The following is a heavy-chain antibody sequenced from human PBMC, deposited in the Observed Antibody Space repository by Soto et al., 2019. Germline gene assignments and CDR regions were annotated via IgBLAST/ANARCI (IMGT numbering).Heavy chain of an antibody. CDR2: IRSDNGKT. V-gene: IGHV3-48*02. J-gene: IGHJ4*02. CDR1: GVTFSDSP. Sequence: GGSLRLSCSASGVTFSDSPMNWVRQRPGRGLEWISNIRSDNGKTYYADSVKGRFTVSRDDAKNSLYLQMNSLSDDDTAVYYCARDLFWAFDYWGQGALVTVSS. CDR3: ARDLFWAFDY. D-gene: IGHD3-3*01.